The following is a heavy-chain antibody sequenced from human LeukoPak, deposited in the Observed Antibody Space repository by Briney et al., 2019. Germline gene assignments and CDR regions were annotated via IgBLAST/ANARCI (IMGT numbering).Heavy chain of an antibody. V-gene: IGHV3-74*01. Sequence: GGSLRLSCAASGFTFSSYWMHWVRQAPGKGLVWVSRISTDGSSTNSADSVKGRPTISRDNAKNTLYLQMNSLRAENTAVYYCVREYSSSSGRAFDMWGQGTMVTVSP. CDR2: ISTDGSST. J-gene: IGHJ3*02. CDR3: VREYSSSSGRAFDM. CDR1: GFTFSSYW. D-gene: IGHD6-6*01.